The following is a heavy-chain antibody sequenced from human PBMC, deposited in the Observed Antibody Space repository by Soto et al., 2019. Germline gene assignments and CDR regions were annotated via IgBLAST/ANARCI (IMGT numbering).Heavy chain of an antibody. D-gene: IGHD3-22*01. J-gene: IGHJ4*02. CDR2: INHSGST. CDR3: AGYYYDSSGYYSHPIDY. Sequence: SETLSLTCAVYGGSFSGYYWTWIRQPPGTGLEWIGEINHSGSTNYNPSLKSRVTISVDTSKNQFSLKLSSVTAADTAVYYCAGYYYDSSGYYSHPIDYWGQGTLVTVSS. V-gene: IGHV4-34*01. CDR1: GGSFSGYY.